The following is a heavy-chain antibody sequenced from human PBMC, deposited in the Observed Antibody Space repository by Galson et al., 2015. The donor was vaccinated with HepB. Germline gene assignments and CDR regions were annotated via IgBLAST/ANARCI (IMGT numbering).Heavy chain of an antibody. J-gene: IGHJ4*02. D-gene: IGHD3-22*01. V-gene: IGHV1-2*02. CDR2: IYPNSGGT. Sequence: SVKVSCKASGYTFTGFYMHWVRQAPGQGLEWMGRIYPNSGGTNYPQKFQGRVTMTRDTSNNTAYMELSSLTSDDQAVYYWARGNNYYDRSGKRLEYRGQGILCTVSS. CDR3: ARGNNYYDRSGKRLEY. CDR1: GYTFTGFY.